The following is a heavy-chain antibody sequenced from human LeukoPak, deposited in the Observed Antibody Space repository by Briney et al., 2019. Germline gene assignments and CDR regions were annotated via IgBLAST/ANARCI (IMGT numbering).Heavy chain of an antibody. CDR2: ISGSGDST. Sequence: PGGSLRLSCATSGFTFSSYAMSWVRQAPEKGLEWVSAISGSGDSTYYADSVEGRFTISRDNSKNTLYLQINSLRAEDTAVYYCAKRSSIVATTDNWGQGTLVTVSS. D-gene: IGHD5-12*01. J-gene: IGHJ4*02. CDR3: AKRSSIVATTDN. V-gene: IGHV3-23*01. CDR1: GFTFSSYA.